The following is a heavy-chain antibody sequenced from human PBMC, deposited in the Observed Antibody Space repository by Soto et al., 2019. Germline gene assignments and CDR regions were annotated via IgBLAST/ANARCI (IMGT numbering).Heavy chain of an antibody. J-gene: IGHJ4*02. Sequence: QVQLVQSGAEVKKPGSSVKVSCKASGGTFSSYAISWVRQAPGQGLEWMGRIIPIFGTANYAQKFQGRVTITADKSTSTAYMELSSLRSEDTAVYYCARAISYYYDSSGYYPFDYWGQGTLVTVSS. CDR3: ARAISYYYDSSGYYPFDY. CDR1: GGTFSSYA. D-gene: IGHD3-22*01. V-gene: IGHV1-69*06. CDR2: IIPIFGTA.